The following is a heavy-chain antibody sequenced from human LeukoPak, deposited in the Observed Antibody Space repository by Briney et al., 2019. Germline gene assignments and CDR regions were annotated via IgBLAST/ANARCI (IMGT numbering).Heavy chain of an antibody. CDR3: VKGGSYSSSSDLDP. CDR2: ISTNGGGT. J-gene: IGHJ5*02. CDR1: GFTFSRYA. D-gene: IGHD6-6*01. V-gene: IGHV3-64D*09. Sequence: GGSLRLSCSASGFTFSRYAMHWVRQAPGKGLEYVSGISTNGGGTYYADSVKDRFTISRNNSKNTLYLQMSSLRAEDTAVYYCVKGGSYSSSSDLDPWGQGTLVTVSS.